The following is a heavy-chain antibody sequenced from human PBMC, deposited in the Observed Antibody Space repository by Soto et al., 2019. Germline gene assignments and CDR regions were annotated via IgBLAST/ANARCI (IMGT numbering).Heavy chain of an antibody. CDR2: IYYSGST. CDR3: ARVHVMVVAGSTFDY. CDR1: GGSISSGGYY. Sequence: PSETLSLTCTVSGGSISSGGYYWSWIRQHPGKGLEWIGYIYYSGSTYYNPSLKSRVTISVDTSKNQFSLKLTSVTAADTAVYYCARVHVMVVAGSTFDYWGHGALVTVSS. V-gene: IGHV4-31*03. D-gene: IGHD6-19*01. J-gene: IGHJ4*01.